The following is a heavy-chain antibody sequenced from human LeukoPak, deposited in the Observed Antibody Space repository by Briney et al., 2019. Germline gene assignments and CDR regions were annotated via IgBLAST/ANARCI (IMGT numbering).Heavy chain of an antibody. J-gene: IGHJ4*02. V-gene: IGHV3-21*01. CDR1: VFTFSFYM. CDR2: ISTSSHI. CDR3: ARDDNWNDKPFDL. Sequence: PGGSLRLSCTASVFTFSFYMMNWVRQAPGKGLEWVSSISTSSHIYYEDSLKGRFTVSRDNAKSSLYLQMNNLTAEDTAVYYCARDDNWNDKPFDLWGQGTLVTVSS. D-gene: IGHD1-20*01.